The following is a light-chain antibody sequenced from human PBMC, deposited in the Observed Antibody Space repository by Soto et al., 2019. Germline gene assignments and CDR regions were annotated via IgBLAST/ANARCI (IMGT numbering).Light chain of an antibody. CDR3: ATWDDSLYGTV. CDR2: TNN. CDR1: SSNIGRNP. J-gene: IGLJ2*01. V-gene: IGLV1-44*01. Sequence: QAVVTQPPSASGTPGQRVTISCSGGSSNIGRNPVNWYLQLPGTAPKLLIYTNNQRPSGVPDRVSASKSGTSASLTISGLQSEDEADYYCATWDDSLYGTVFGGGTKLTVL.